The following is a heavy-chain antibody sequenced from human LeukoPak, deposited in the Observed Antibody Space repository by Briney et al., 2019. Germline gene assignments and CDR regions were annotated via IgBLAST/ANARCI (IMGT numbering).Heavy chain of an antibody. CDR1: GFTFSSYW. D-gene: IGHD6-13*01. CDR2: INSDGSST. CDR3: ARDSGSSWYAEYFQH. J-gene: IGHJ1*01. V-gene: IGHV3-74*01. Sequence: GGSLXXXXAASGFTFSSYWMHWDRQAPGKGLXWXSRINSDGSSTSYADSVKGRFTISRDNAKNTLYLQMNSLRAEDTAVYYCARDSGSSWYAEYFQHWGQGTLVTVSS.